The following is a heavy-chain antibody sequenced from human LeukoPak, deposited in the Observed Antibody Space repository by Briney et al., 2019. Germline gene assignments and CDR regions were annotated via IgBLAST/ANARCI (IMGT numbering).Heavy chain of an antibody. CDR2: INAGNGNT. CDR3: ARDHSSGWYFSVSAPDGFDI. CDR1: GYTFTSYA. J-gene: IGHJ3*02. D-gene: IGHD6-19*01. Sequence: ASVTVSCKASGYTFTSYAMHWVRQAPGQRLEWMGWINAGNGNTKYSQKFQGRVTITRDTSASTAYMELSSLRSEDTAVYYCARDHSSGWYFSVSAPDGFDIWGQGTMVTVSS. V-gene: IGHV1-3*01.